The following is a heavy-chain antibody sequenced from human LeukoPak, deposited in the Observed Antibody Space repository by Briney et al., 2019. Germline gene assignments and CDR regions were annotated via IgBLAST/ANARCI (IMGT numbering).Heavy chain of an antibody. V-gene: IGHV3-7*01. J-gene: IGHJ4*02. CDR3: ASTTPGYCSGGSCYV. Sequence: PGGSLRLSCAASGFTFSRFWMSWVRQAPGKGLEWVANIKQDGSEIYYLDSVKGRFTISRDNAKNSLYLQMKSLRAEDTAVYYCASTTPGYCSGGSCYVWGQGTLVTVSS. CDR2: IKQDGSEI. CDR1: GFTFSRFW. D-gene: IGHD2-15*01.